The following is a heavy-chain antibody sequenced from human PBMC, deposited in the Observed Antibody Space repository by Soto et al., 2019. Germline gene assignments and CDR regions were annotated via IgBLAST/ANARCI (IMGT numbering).Heavy chain of an antibody. CDR2: IIPSFDTA. CDR3: ARHDCISSSCYYYSYYVMDV. V-gene: IGHV1-69*12. J-gene: IGHJ6*02. D-gene: IGHD2-2*01. Sequence: QVQLVQSLAEVKKPGSSLKVSCKASGDTFSSYAISWVRQAPGQGLEWMGGIIPSFDTANYAQQFQGRVTITADESTSTAYMELSSLRSEDTAVYYCARHDCISSSCYYYSYYVMDVWGQGTTVTVSS. CDR1: GDTFSSYA.